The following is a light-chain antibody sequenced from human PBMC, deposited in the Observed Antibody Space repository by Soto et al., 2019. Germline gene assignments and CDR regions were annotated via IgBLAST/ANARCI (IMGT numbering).Light chain of an antibody. CDR2: DSS. CDR1: NIGSKS. V-gene: IGLV3-21*02. CDR3: QVWDRSDHWV. J-gene: IGLJ3*02. Sequence: SYEPTQPPSVSVAPGQTARITCGGDNIGSKSVHWYQQKPGQAPVLVLYDSSDRPSGIPERFSGSNSGNTATLTISRVEVGDEADYYCQVWDRSDHWVFGGGTKLTVL.